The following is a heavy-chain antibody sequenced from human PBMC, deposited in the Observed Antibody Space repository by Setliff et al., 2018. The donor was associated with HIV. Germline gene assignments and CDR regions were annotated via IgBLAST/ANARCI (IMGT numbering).Heavy chain of an antibody. CDR1: GGSFNDYY. Sequence: SETLSLTCAVYGGSFNDYYWTWIRQPPGKGLEWIGEIDHSGSTKYHASLKSRVTISIDTSKNQISLKLSSVTAADTAVYYCARGLNYYGSGSYLPLGHWGQGTLVTVSS. D-gene: IGHD3-10*01. V-gene: IGHV4-34*01. CDR2: IDHSGST. J-gene: IGHJ4*02. CDR3: ARGLNYYGSGSYLPLGH.